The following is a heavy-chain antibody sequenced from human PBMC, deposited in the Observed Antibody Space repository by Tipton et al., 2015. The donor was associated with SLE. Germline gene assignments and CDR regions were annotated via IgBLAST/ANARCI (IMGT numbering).Heavy chain of an antibody. V-gene: IGHV4-34*01. Sequence: TLSLTCTVSGDSISIYYWCWIRQSPGKGLEWIGEINHTGSSNYNPSLKSRVAISIGTSKNQFSLRLSSVTAADTAVYFCARELWFGDRGDYWGPGTLVTVSS. CDR2: INHTGSS. J-gene: IGHJ4*02. CDR1: GDSISIYY. CDR3: ARELWFGDRGDY. D-gene: IGHD3-10*01.